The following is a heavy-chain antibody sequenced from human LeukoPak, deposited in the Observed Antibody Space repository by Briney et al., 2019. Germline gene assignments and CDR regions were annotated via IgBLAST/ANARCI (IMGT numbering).Heavy chain of an antibody. V-gene: IGHV1-69*13. CDR3: SRVPDTVMVGMLDY. CDR2: IIPIFGTT. D-gene: IGHD5-18*01. J-gene: IGHJ4*02. CDR1: GSTFKGYA. Sequence: SVKVSCRASGSTFKGYAITWVRQAPGQGLELMGGIIPIFGTTNYAQKFQGRLTITADESTSTTYMELSSLRSEDTAVYYCSRVPDTVMVGMLDYWGQGTLVTVSS.